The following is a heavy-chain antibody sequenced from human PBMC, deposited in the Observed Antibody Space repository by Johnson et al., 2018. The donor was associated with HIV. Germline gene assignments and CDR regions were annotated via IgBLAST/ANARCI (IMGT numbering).Heavy chain of an antibody. Sequence: VQLVESGGGLVKPGGSLRLSCEASGFTFSDYYMSWIRQAPGKGLEWVSVIYSGGITYYADSVKGRFTISRDNSKKMLYLQMNSLRAEDTAVYYCAREAREWELLSAFDIWGQGTMVTVSS. CDR1: GFTFSDYY. CDR3: AREAREWELLSAFDI. V-gene: IGHV3-66*01. CDR2: IYSGGIT. J-gene: IGHJ3*02. D-gene: IGHD1-26*01.